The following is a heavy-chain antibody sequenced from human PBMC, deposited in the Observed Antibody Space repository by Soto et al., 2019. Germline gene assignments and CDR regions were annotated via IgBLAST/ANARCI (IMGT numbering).Heavy chain of an antibody. CDR1: GFRFSEYG. Sequence: QVQLAESGGGVVQPGRSLRLSCIGSGFRFSEYGMHWVRQAPGKGLEWVAMISFDGTYKYSADSVKGRFIISRDNSKNTLYLQMNSLRAEDTAVYYCARVRRAVEYNSVYDFWGQGTLVTVSS. CDR3: ARVRRAVEYNSVYDF. V-gene: IGHV3-30*03. J-gene: IGHJ4*02. D-gene: IGHD1-1*01. CDR2: ISFDGTYK.